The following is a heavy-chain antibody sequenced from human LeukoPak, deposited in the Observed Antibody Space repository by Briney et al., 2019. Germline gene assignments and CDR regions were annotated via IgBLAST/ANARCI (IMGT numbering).Heavy chain of an antibody. J-gene: IGHJ5*02. V-gene: IGHV4-4*09. Sequence: SETLSLTCTVSGGSISGNYWSWIRQPPGQGLEWIAYIHSSGYTNYNPSLKSRVTISVDTSNNQFSLKVTFVTAADTAMYYCTKRQGPTSGSYDYFDPWGQGALVTVSS. CDR2: IHSSGYT. CDR1: GGSISGNY. CDR3: TKRQGPTSGSYDYFDP. D-gene: IGHD1-26*01.